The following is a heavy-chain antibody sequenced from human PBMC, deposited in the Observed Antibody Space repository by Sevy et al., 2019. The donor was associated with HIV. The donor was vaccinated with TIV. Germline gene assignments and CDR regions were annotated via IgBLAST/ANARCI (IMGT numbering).Heavy chain of an antibody. Sequence: GGSLRLSCAASGFTFSSYGMHWVRQAPGKGLEWVAVIWHDGSNKYYADSVKGQFTISRDNSKNTLYLQMNSLRAEDTAVYYCARDPQTGYYRNNWFDPWGQGTLVTVSS. CDR3: ARDPQTGYYRNNWFDP. CDR2: IWHDGSNK. V-gene: IGHV3-33*01. D-gene: IGHD3-9*01. CDR1: GFTFSSYG. J-gene: IGHJ5*02.